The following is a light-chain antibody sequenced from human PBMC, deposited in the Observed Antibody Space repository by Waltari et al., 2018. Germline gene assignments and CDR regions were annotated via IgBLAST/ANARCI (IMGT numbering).Light chain of an antibody. Sequence: IVLTQSPDTLSLSPGERATLSCRASQSVSRALAWYQQKPGQAPRLLMFGASSRATGIPDSFRGSGSGPDFSVTISSLAPEDVAVYHSQHYVNLPATFGQGTNVEI. CDR3: QHYVNLPAT. CDR2: GAS. V-gene: IGKV3-20*01. J-gene: IGKJ1*01. CDR1: QSVSRA.